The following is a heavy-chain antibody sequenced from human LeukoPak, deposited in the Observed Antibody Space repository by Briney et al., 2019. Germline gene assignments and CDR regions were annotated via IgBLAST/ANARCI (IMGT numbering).Heavy chain of an antibody. CDR3: AITRGSGSLGFFDY. J-gene: IGHJ4*02. V-gene: IGHV3-48*04. CDR2: ISSSSDTI. Sequence: GGSLRLSCAASGFTFGPYTMNWVRQAPGKGLEWVSYISSSSDTIYYADSVKGRFTISRDNAKNSLYLQMNSLRAEDTAVYYCAITRGSGSLGFFDYWGQGTLVTVSS. D-gene: IGHD3-10*01. CDR1: GFTFGPYT.